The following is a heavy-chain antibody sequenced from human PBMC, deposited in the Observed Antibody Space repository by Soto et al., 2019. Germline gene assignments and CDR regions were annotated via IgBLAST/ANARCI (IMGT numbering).Heavy chain of an antibody. V-gene: IGHV4-39*01. CDR2: IYYSGST. CDR3: ARQSITIFGVPNWFDP. CDR1: GGSISSSSYY. J-gene: IGHJ5*02. Sequence: QLQLQESGPGLVKPSETLSLTCTVSGGSISSSSYYWGWIRQPPGKGLEWIGSIYYSGSTYYNPSLRGGVTISVDTSKNQFSLKLSSVTAADTAVYYCARQSITIFGVPNWFDPWGQGTLVTVSS. D-gene: IGHD3-3*01.